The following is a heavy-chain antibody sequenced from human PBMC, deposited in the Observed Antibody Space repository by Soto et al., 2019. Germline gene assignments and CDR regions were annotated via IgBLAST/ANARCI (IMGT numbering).Heavy chain of an antibody. J-gene: IGHJ4*02. CDR3: TTDYYDSSGYSDDDY. CDR2: IKSKTDGGTT. Sequence: PGGSLRLSCAASGFTFSNAWMSWVHQAPGKGLEWVGRIKSKTDGGTTDYAAPVKGRFTISRDDSKNTLYLQMNSLKTEDTAVYYCTTDYYDSSGYSDDDYWGQGTLVTVSS. V-gene: IGHV3-15*01. CDR1: GFTFSNAW. D-gene: IGHD3-22*01.